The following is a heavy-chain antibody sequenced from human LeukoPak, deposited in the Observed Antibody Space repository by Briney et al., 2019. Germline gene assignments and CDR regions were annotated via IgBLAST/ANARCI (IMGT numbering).Heavy chain of an antibody. D-gene: IGHD1-26*01. J-gene: IGHJ4*02. CDR2: IKQDGSEQ. CDR1: GFTFSNYW. Sequence: GGSLRLSCAASGFTFSNYWMSWVRQAPGKGLEWVASIKQDGSEQHYVDSVKGRFTISRDNAKNSLSLQMNSLRADDTAVYYCARGGGSSDFWGRGTLVTVSS. V-gene: IGHV3-7*05. CDR3: ARGGGSSDF.